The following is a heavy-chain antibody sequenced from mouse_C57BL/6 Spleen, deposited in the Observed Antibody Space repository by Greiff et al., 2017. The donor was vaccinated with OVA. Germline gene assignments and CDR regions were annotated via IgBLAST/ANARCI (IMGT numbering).Heavy chain of an antibody. CDR2: IWRGGST. V-gene: IGHV2-5*01. CDR3: AKTYGSSYEDYAMDY. D-gene: IGHD1-1*01. Sequence: QVQLQQSGPGLVQPSQSLSITCTVSGFSLTSYGVHWVRQSPGKGLEWLGVIWRGGSTDYNAAFMSRLSITKDNSKSQVFFKMNSLQADDTAIYYCAKTYGSSYEDYAMDYWGQGTSVTVSS. CDR1: GFSLTSYG. J-gene: IGHJ4*01.